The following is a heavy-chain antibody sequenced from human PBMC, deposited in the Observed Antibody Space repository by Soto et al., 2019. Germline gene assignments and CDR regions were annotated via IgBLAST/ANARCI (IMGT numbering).Heavy chain of an antibody. Sequence: QGQLQGSGPALVKPSETLSLTCTVSGGSISSSYWSWIRQPAGKGLEGIGRVYTSGSTNYNPSPKSRITMAVDTSKTLCALKLTSVTAADTAVYYCARARGYEVQESNWFDPGGQGTLVTVS. CDR2: VYTSGST. CDR3: ARARGYEVQESNWFDP. J-gene: IGHJ5*02. V-gene: IGHV4-4*07. CDR1: GGSISSSY. D-gene: IGHD5-12*01.